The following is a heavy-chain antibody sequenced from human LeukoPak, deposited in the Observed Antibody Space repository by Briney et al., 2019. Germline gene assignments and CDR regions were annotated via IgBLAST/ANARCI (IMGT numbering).Heavy chain of an antibody. CDR2: ISYDGSNK. Sequence: GGSLRLSCAASGFTFSSYGMHWVRQAPGKGLEWVAVISYDGSNKYYADSVKGRFTISRDNSKNTLYLQMNSLRAEDTAVYYCAKEGGTGYRDYWGQGTLVTVSS. CDR3: AKEGGTGYRDY. J-gene: IGHJ4*02. CDR1: GFTFSSYG. V-gene: IGHV3-30*18. D-gene: IGHD5-12*01.